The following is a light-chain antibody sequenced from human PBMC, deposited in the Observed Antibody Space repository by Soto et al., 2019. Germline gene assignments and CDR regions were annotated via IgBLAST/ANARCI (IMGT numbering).Light chain of an antibody. Sequence: IQLTQSPSSVSASVGDRVTITCRASQDISNWLAWYQQKPGKAPKLLIYVASNLQSGVPSRFSGSGSGTEFTLTITSLQPEDFETYYCQQAKSVPYTFGQGTKLYIK. V-gene: IGKV1-12*01. CDR2: VAS. CDR1: QDISNW. CDR3: QQAKSVPYT. J-gene: IGKJ2*01.